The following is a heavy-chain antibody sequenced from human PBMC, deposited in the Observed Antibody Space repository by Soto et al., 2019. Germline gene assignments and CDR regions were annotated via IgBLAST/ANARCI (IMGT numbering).Heavy chain of an antibody. D-gene: IGHD3-16*01. J-gene: IGHJ3*01. CDR1: GGSFGSSA. CDR3: ARLRRDWGDAFDL. Sequence: QVQLVQSGADVKKPGSSVKVSCKTSGGSFGSSAISWVRQAPAQGLEWMGEIIPVFDKANYAQNFQGRLTFTAAELTGTVFMELSSLRSEDTAVYFCARLRRDWGDAFDLWGLGTFVTVSS. V-gene: IGHV1-69*01. CDR2: IIPVFDKA.